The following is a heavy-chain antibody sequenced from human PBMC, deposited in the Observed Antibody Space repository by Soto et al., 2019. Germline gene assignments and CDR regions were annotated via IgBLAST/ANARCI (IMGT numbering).Heavy chain of an antibody. CDR2: MNPNSGNT. CDR1: GYTFTSYY. J-gene: IGHJ3*02. V-gene: IGHV1-8*01. CDR3: ARGNFDWLFDDAFDI. Sequence: ASVKVSCKASGYTFTSYYINWVRHATGLGLEWMGWMNPNSGNTGYAQKFQGRVTMTRNTSISTAYMELSSLRSEDTAVYYCARGNFDWLFDDAFDIWGQGTMVTVSS. D-gene: IGHD3-9*01.